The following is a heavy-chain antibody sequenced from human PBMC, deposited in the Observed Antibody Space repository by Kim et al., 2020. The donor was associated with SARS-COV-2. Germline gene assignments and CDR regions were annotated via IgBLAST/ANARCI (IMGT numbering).Heavy chain of an antibody. V-gene: IGHV4-39*07. CDR1: GGSISSSSYY. CDR2: IYYSGST. CDR3: ARVKAGVTTLMDWFDP. Sequence: SVTLSLTCTVSGGSISSSSYYWGWIRQPPGKGLEWIGSIYYSGSTYYNPSLKSRVTISVDTSKNQFSLKLSSVTAADTAVYYCARVKAGVTTLMDWFDP. J-gene: IGHJ5*02. D-gene: IGHD4-17*01.